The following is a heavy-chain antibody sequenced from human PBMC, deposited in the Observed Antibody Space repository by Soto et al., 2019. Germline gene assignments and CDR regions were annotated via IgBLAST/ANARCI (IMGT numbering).Heavy chain of an antibody. CDR2: ISAYNGNT. D-gene: IGHD5-18*01. CDR3: SREDTDMLDY. Sequence: QVQLVQSGAEVKKPGASVKVSCKASGYTFTSYGISWLRQAPGQGIAGMGWISAYNGNTNYSQKLQGRDTMTTDTSTSTDYTELRHLISDDTSVYYCSREDTDMLDYWGQGTLVTVSS. CDR1: GYTFTSYG. V-gene: IGHV1-18*01. J-gene: IGHJ4*02.